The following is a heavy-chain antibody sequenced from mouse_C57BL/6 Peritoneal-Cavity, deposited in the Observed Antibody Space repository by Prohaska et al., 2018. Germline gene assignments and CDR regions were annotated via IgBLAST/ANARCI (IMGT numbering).Heavy chain of an antibody. V-gene: IGHV4-1*01. CDR3: ARPYYYSNSDFAY. J-gene: IGHJ3*01. Sequence: EVKLLQSGGGLVQPGGSLKLSCAASGIDFSRYWMSWVRRAPGKGLEWIGEINTDSSTINYAPSLKDKFIISRDNAKNTLYLQMSKVRSEDTALYYCARPYYYSNSDFAYWGQGTLVTVSA. D-gene: IGHD2-5*01. CDR1: GIDFSRYW. CDR2: INTDSSTI.